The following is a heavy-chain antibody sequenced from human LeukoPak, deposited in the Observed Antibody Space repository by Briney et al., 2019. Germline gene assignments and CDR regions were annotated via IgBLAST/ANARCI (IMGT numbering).Heavy chain of an antibody. J-gene: IGHJ6*02. CDR1: GGSISSSSYY. CDR2: IYYSGST. V-gene: IGHV4-39*01. Sequence: PSETLSLTCTVSGGSISSSSYYWGWIRQPPGKGLEWIGSIYYSGSTYYNPSLKSRVTISVDTSKNQFSLKLSSVTAADTAVYYCARPAYYYDSSGYPDHYYGMDVWGQGTTLTVSS. D-gene: IGHD3-22*01. CDR3: ARPAYYYDSSGYPDHYYGMDV.